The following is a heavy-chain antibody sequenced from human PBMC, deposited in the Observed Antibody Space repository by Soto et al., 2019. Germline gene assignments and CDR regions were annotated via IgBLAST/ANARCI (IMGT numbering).Heavy chain of an antibody. CDR2: IIPIFGTA. J-gene: IGHJ6*02. CDR3: ARQGGYYGSGSYYPDYYYYGMDV. CDR1: GGTFSIYA. V-gene: IGHV1-69*06. D-gene: IGHD3-10*01. Sequence: SVKVSCKASGGTFSIYAISGVVQAPVRGRDGMGGIIPIFGTANYAQKFQGRVTITADKSTSTAYMELSSLRSEDTAVYYCARQGGYYGSGSYYPDYYYYGMDVWGQGTTVTVS.